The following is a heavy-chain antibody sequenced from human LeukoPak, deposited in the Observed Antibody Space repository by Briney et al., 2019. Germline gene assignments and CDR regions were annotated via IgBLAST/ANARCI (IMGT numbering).Heavy chain of an antibody. V-gene: IGHV4-34*01. CDR2: INHSGST. J-gene: IGHJ6*03. CDR3: ARGGGAAAGHYYYYMDV. CDR1: GGSFSGYH. D-gene: IGHD6-13*01. Sequence: SETLSLTCAAYGGSFSGYHWSWIRQPPGKGLEWIGEINHSGSTNYNPSLKSRVTISIDTSKNHFSLKLSSVTAADTAVYYCARGGGAAAGHYYYYMDVWGKGTTVTVSS.